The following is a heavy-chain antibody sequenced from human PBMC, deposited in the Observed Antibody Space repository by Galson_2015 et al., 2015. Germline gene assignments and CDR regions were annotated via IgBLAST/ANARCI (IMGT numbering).Heavy chain of an antibody. CDR2: ISYDGSNK. V-gene: IGHV3-30*18. J-gene: IGHJ4*02. D-gene: IGHD1-26*01. Sequence: SLRLSCAASGFTFSSYWMSWVRQAPGKGLEWVAVISYDGSNKYYADSVKGRFTISRDNSKNTLYLQMNSLRAEDTAVYYCAKGSGSYQKLTFDYWGQGTLVTVSS. CDR1: GFTFSSYW. CDR3: AKGSGSYQKLTFDY.